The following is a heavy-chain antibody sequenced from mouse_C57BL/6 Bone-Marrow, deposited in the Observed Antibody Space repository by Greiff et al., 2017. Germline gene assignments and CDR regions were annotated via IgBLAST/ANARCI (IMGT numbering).Heavy chain of an antibody. CDR1: GYTFTSYW. J-gene: IGHJ1*03. D-gene: IGHD2-4*01. CDR3: ARSSDYDPYWYFDV. V-gene: IGHV1-52*01. Sequence: QVQLQQSGAELVRPGSSVKLSCKASGYTFTSYWMHWVKQRPIQGLEWIGNIDPSDSETHYNQKFKDKATLTVDKSSSTAYMQLSSLTSEDSAVYYCARSSDYDPYWYFDVWGTGTTVTVSS. CDR2: IDPSDSET.